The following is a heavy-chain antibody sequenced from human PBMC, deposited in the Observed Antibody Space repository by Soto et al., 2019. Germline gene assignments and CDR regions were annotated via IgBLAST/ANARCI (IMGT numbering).Heavy chain of an antibody. V-gene: IGHV3-53*01. CDR3: ATYPGGGGY. CDR1: GFTVSNNY. Sequence: EVQLVESGGGLIQPGGSLRLSCAVYGFTVSNNYMSWVRQAPGKGLEGVSVIYSGGYTAYGDSVKGRFTISRDNSKNTIYLKMNTLRAEDPAFFYGATYPGGGGYWGQGTLVTVSS. J-gene: IGHJ4*02. D-gene: IGHD3-10*01. CDR2: IYSGGYT.